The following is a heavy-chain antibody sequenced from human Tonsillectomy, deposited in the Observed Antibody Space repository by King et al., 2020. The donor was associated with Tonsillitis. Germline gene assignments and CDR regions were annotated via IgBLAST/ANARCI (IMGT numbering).Heavy chain of an antibody. V-gene: IGHV5-51*01. CDR2: IYPGDSDT. CDR3: ARFLFGNDFRSGYLDL. D-gene: IGHD3/OR15-3a*01. J-gene: IGHJ2*01. CDR1: GYRFTNYW. Sequence: VQLVESGAEVKKTGESLKISCQGSGYRFTNYWIGWVRQMPGKGLEWMGFIYPGDSDTRYSPSFQGQVTISADKSISIAYLQWRSLKASDTAIYYCARFLFGNDFRSGYLDLWRRGTLVTVSS.